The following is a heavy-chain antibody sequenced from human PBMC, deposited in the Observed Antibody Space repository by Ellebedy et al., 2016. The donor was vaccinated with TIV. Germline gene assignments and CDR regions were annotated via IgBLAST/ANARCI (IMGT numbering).Heavy chain of an antibody. D-gene: IGHD2-2*01. CDR2: ISAYNGNT. Sequence: AASVKVSCKASGYTFTSYGISWARQAPGQGLEWMGWISAYNGNTNYAQKLQGRVTMTTDTSTSTAYMELRSLRSDDTAVYYCAKGYCSSTSCYGAFDIWGQGTMVTVSS. CDR1: GYTFTSYG. CDR3: AKGYCSSTSCYGAFDI. V-gene: IGHV1-18*04. J-gene: IGHJ3*02.